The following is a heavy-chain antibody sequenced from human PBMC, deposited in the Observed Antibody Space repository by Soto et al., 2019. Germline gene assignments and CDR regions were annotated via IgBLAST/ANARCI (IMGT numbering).Heavy chain of an antibody. J-gene: IGHJ4*02. Sequence: QVQLQESGPGLVKPSETLSLTCTVSGGSISSHYWSWIRQPPGRGLEWIGYTHSSGNTNYNPSFKSRVTISVDTSKNQVSLKLRSVSDADTAVYYCASGGWYNDYGGQGILVTVSS. CDR1: GGSISSHY. CDR3: ASGGWYNDY. CDR2: THSSGNT. D-gene: IGHD6-19*01. V-gene: IGHV4-59*11.